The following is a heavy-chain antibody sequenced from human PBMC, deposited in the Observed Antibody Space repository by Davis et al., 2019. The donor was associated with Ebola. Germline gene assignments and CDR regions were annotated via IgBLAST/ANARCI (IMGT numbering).Heavy chain of an antibody. CDR3: ARWGLRGNYDSWSGSDYYFDY. V-gene: IGHV3-7*01. J-gene: IGHJ4*02. CDR2: IKTDGSEE. D-gene: IGHD3-3*01. Sequence: GESLKISCAASGFTFSSYAMSWVRQAPGKGLEWVANIKTDGSEEHYVDSVKGRFTMSRDNAKNSLYLQLDSLRDEDTAVYYCARWGLRGNYDSWSGSDYYFDYWGQGTLVIVSS. CDR1: GFTFSSYA.